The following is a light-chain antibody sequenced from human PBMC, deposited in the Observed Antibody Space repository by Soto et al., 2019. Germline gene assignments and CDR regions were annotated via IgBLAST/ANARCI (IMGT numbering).Light chain of an antibody. Sequence: QSVLTQPASVSGSPGQSITISCTGTGSDIGGYNYVSWYQQHSGKVPKLMIYDVNNRPSGVSNRFSGSKSGNTASLTISGLQAEDEADYYCSSYTGYSTSVIFGGGTKLTVL. V-gene: IGLV2-14*01. CDR3: SSYTGYSTSVI. CDR1: GSDIGGYNY. J-gene: IGLJ2*01. CDR2: DVN.